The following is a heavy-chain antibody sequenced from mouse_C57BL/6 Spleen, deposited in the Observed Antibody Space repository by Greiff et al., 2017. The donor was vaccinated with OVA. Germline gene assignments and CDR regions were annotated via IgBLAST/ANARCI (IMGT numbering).Heavy chain of an antibody. J-gene: IGHJ4*01. V-gene: IGHV1-53*01. D-gene: IGHD1-1*01. CDR2: INPSNGGT. CDR1: GYTFTSYW. Sequence: VQLQQPGTELVKPGASVKLSCKASGYTFTSYWMHWVKQRPGQGLEWIGNINPSNGGTNYNEKFKSKATLTVDKSSSTAYMQLSSLTSEDSAVYYCAREGYYYGSKDYAMDYWGQGTSVTVSS. CDR3: AREGYYYGSKDYAMDY.